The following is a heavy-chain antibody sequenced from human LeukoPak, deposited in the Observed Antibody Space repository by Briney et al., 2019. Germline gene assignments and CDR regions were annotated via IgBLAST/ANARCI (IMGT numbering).Heavy chain of an antibody. Sequence: PGGSLRLSCAASGFTFSSYAMNWVRQAPGKGLEWVSTISSSGVGTYYADSVKGRFTISRDNSKNSLYLQMNSLRPEDTAVYYCAGRGDGNLYYFDHWGQGTLVTASS. J-gene: IGHJ4*02. CDR3: AGRGDGNLYYFDH. V-gene: IGHV3-23*01. D-gene: IGHD5-24*01. CDR2: ISSSGVGT. CDR1: GFTFSSYA.